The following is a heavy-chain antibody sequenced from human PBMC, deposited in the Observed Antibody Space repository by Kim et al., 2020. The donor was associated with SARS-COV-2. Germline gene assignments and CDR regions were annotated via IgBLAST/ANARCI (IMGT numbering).Heavy chain of an antibody. J-gene: IGHJ4*02. CDR3: AREKMVRGVIILFDY. Sequence: PSLKSRVTISVDTSKNQFSLKLSSVTAADTAVYYCAREKMVRGVIILFDYWGQGTLVTVSS. D-gene: IGHD3-10*01. V-gene: IGHV4-31*02.